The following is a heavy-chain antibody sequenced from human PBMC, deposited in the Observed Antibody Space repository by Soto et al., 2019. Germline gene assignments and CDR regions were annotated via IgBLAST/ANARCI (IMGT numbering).Heavy chain of an antibody. Sequence: SETLSLTCTVSGGSISSGDYYWSWIRQPPGKGLEWIGYIYYSGSTYYNPSLKSRVTISVDTSKNQFSLKLSSVTAADTAVYYCVGPVGYYYGMDVRGQGTTVTVSS. D-gene: IGHD1-26*01. CDR3: VGPVGYYYGMDV. CDR1: GGSISSGDYY. CDR2: IYYSGST. V-gene: IGHV4-30-4*01. J-gene: IGHJ6*02.